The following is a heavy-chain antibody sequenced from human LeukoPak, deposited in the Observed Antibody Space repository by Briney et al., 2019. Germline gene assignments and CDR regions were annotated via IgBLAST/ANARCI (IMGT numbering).Heavy chain of an antibody. CDR2: IYYSGST. CDR1: GGSISSSSYY. Sequence: SETLSLTCTVSGGSISSSSYYWGWIRQPPGKGLEWIGSIYYSGSTYYNPSLKSRVTISVDTSKNQFSLKLSSVTAADTAVYYCASLLLWFGESPYYFDYWGQGTLVTVSS. D-gene: IGHD3-10*01. J-gene: IGHJ4*02. CDR3: ASLLLWFGESPYYFDY. V-gene: IGHV4-39*01.